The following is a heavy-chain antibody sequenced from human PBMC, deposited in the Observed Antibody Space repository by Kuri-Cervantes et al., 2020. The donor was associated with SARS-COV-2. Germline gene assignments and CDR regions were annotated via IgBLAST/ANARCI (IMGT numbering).Heavy chain of an antibody. J-gene: IGHJ6*02. CDR3: ARAGYDFWSGYPNYYYYGMDA. CDR1: GFTVSSNY. D-gene: IGHD3-3*01. CDR2: IYSGGST. V-gene: IGHV3-53*01. Sequence: GESLKISCAASGFTVSSNYMSWVRRAPGKGLEWVSVIYSGGSTYYADSVKGRFTISRDNSKNTLYLQMNSLRAEDTAVYYCARAGYDFWSGYPNYYYYGMDAWGQGTTVTVSS.